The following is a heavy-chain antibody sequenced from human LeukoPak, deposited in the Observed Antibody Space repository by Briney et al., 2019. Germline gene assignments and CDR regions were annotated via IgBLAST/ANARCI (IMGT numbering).Heavy chain of an antibody. CDR1: GGTFSSYA. Sequence: SVKVSCKASGGTFSSYAISWVRQAPGQGLEWMGGIIPIFGTANYAQKFQGRVTITADESTSTAYMELSSLRSEDTAVYYCARDQMVPAASPAGYYYYMDVWGKGTTVTVSS. J-gene: IGHJ6*03. V-gene: IGHV1-69*13. CDR2: IIPIFGTA. D-gene: IGHD2-2*01. CDR3: ARDQMVPAASPAGYYYYMDV.